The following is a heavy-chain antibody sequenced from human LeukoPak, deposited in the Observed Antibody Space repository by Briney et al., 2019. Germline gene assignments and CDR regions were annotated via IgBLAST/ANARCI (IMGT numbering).Heavy chain of an antibody. CDR3: AIDQYDSVWGSHRPYFDY. CDR1: GYTFSSYG. Sequence: ASVKVSCKASGYTFSSYGNSWVRQAPGQGLEWMGWISVYNGNPEYAQKFQGRVIMTTDTFTSTAYMELRSLRSDDTAAYYCAIDQYDSVWGSHRPYFDYWGQGTLVTVSS. J-gene: IGHJ4*02. V-gene: IGHV1-18*01. CDR2: ISVYNGNP. D-gene: IGHD3-16*02.